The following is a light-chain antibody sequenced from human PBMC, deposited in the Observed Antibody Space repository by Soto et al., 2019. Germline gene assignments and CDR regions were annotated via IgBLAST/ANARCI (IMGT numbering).Light chain of an antibody. CDR3: QQFYYYPHT. Sequence: IQMTQSPSSLSASVGDGVTLTCRASHTIATYLNWYQQKPGQVPEVLIYGASRLHVGVPSRFTGSGYGTDFTLTINNLQTEDFAIYYCQQFYYYPHTFGQGTNLEVK. CDR2: GAS. J-gene: IGKJ2*01. CDR1: HTIATY. V-gene: IGKV1-39*01.